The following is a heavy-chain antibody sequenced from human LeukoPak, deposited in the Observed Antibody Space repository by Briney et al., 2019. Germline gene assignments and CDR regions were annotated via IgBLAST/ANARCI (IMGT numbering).Heavy chain of an antibody. CDR1: GYTFTSYY. J-gene: IGHJ5*02. CDR3: ARDTSVVSRAPAATFDP. V-gene: IGHV1-46*01. Sequence: GASVKVSCKASGYTFTSYYMHWVRQAPGQGLEWMGIINPSGGSTSYAQKFQGRVTMTRDTSTSTVYMELSSLRSEDTAVYYCARDTSVVSRAPAATFDPWGQGTLVTVSS. D-gene: IGHD2-2*01. CDR2: INPSGGST.